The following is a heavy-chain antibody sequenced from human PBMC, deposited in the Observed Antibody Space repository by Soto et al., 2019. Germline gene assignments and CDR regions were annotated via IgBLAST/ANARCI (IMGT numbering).Heavy chain of an antibody. CDR3: ARGPGLGYDYVWGSTYFDY. CDR2: INHSGST. V-gene: IGHV4-34*01. J-gene: IGHJ4*02. CDR1: GGSFSGYY. D-gene: IGHD3-16*01. Sequence: SETLSLTCAVYGGSFSGYYWSWIRQPPGKGLEWIGEINHSGSTNYNPSLKSRVTISVDTSKNQFSLKLSSVTAADTAVYYCARGPGLGYDYVWGSTYFDYWGQGTLVTVSS.